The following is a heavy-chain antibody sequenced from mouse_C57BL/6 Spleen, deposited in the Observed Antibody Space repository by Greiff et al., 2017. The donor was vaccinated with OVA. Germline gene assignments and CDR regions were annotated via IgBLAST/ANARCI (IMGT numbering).Heavy chain of an antibody. CDR3: ARDRGSRGYFDY. CDR2: ISDGGSYT. J-gene: IGHJ2*01. Sequence: EVKVEESGGGLVKPGGSLKLSCAASGFTFSSYAMSWVRQTPEKRLEWLATISDGGSYTYYPDNVKGRFTISRDNAKNNLYLQMSHLKSEDTAMYYGARDRGSRGYFDYWGQGTTLTVSS. V-gene: IGHV5-4*01. D-gene: IGHD1-1*01. CDR1: GFTFSSYA.